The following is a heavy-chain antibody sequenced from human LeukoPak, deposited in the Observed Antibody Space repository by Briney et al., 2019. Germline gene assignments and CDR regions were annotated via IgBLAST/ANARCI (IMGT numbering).Heavy chain of an antibody. V-gene: IGHV1-18*01. CDR1: GYTFTSYG. J-gene: IGHJ4*02. CDR3: ARDGSADYGYRLGY. D-gene: IGHD4-17*01. CDR2: IGAYNGNT. Sequence: ASVKVSCKASGYTFTSYGISWVQQAPGQGLEWMGWIGAYNGNTNYAQKLQGRVTMTRNTSISTAYMELSSLRSEDTAVYYCARDGSADYGYRLGYWGQGTLVTVSS.